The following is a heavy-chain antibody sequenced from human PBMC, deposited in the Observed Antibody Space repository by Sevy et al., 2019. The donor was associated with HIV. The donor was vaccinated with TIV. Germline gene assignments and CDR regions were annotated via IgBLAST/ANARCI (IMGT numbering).Heavy chain of an antibody. J-gene: IGHJ6*02. CDR1: GFTFSSYA. CDR3: ARDQVYSSSTSCQPFYYYGMDV. Sequence: GGSLRLSCAASGFTFSSYAMHWVRQAPGKGLEWVAVISYDGSNKYYADSVKGRFTISRDNSKNTLYLQMDSLRAEDTAVYYCARDQVYSSSTSCQPFYYYGMDVWGQGTTVTVSS. D-gene: IGHD2-2*01. CDR2: ISYDGSNK. V-gene: IGHV3-30*04.